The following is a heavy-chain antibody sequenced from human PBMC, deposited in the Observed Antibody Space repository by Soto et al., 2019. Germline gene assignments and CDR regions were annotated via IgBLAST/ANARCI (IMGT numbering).Heavy chain of an antibody. J-gene: IGHJ5*02. Sequence: SEALSLTCTVRGRSISNYIWSWIRQPPGKGLEWIGYIYDIKSTNYNPSLKSRVTISVDTSKNQFSLKLSSVTAADTAVYYCAGQPYNSRFDPWGQGTLVTVS. D-gene: IGHD1-20*01. CDR3: AGQPYNSRFDP. CDR2: IYDIKST. V-gene: IGHV4-59*08. CDR1: GRSISNYI.